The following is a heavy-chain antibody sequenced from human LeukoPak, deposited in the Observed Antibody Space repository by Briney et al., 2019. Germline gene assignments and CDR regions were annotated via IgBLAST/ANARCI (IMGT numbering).Heavy chain of an antibody. Sequence: GGSLRLSCVASGFPFSSYWMTWVRQAPGKGLEWVANIKQDGSKKSYVDSVKGRFTISRDNAKNSLYLQMNSLRAGDTAIYYCTRVGYIDEGIDYWGQGTLVTVSS. V-gene: IGHV3-7*04. CDR3: TRVGYIDEGIDY. CDR2: IKQDGSKK. J-gene: IGHJ4*02. CDR1: GFPFSSYW. D-gene: IGHD5-24*01.